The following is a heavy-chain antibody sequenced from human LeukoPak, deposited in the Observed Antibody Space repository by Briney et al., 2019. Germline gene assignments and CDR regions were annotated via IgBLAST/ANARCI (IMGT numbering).Heavy chain of an antibody. Sequence: GTLSLTCGVSGGSVTSTNYWTWVRQAPGKGLEWVSAISGSGGSTYYADSVKGRFTISRDNSKITLYLQVNSLRAEDTAVYYCAKVGAYYYYYGMDVWGQGTTVSVSS. D-gene: IGHD1-26*01. CDR1: GGSVTSTNY. CDR2: ISGSGGST. CDR3: AKVGAYYYYYGMDV. J-gene: IGHJ6*02. V-gene: IGHV3-23*01.